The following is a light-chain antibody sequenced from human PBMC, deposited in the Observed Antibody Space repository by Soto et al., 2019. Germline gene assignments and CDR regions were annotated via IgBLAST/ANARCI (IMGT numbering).Light chain of an antibody. V-gene: IGKV1-5*01. CDR1: HSISRW. J-gene: IGKJ5*01. CDR2: DAS. Sequence: DIQMTQSPSTLSASVGYRVTITCRASHSISRWLAWYQQKPGKAPKLLIYDASTLQRGVPSRFSGNASGTEFALTISSLQPEDFAIYYCQQSYRTPTFGQGTRLEIK. CDR3: QQSYRTPT.